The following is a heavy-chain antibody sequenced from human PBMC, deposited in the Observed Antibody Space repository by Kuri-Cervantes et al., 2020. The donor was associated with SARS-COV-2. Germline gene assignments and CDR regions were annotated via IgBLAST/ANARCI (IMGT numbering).Heavy chain of an antibody. Sequence: SVKVSCKASGGTFSSYAISWVRQAPGQGLEWMGRIIPILGTANYAQKFQGRVTITADKSTSTAYMELSSLRSEDTAVYYCARDGSSWGEFDPWGQGTLVTVSS. J-gene: IGHJ5*02. CDR2: IIPILGTA. CDR3: ARDGSSWGEFDP. D-gene: IGHD6-13*01. CDR1: GGTFSSYA. V-gene: IGHV1-69*04.